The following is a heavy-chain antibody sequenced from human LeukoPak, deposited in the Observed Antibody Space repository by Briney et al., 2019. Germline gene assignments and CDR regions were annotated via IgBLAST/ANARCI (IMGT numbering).Heavy chain of an antibody. V-gene: IGHV3-66*04. J-gene: IGHJ4*02. CDR1: GFTVSSNY. CDR2: IYSGGST. D-gene: IGHD1-26*01. CDR3: TKRVKYGGTWDHFAD. Sequence: GGSLRLSCAASGFTVSSNYMSWVRQAPGKGLEWVSVIYSGGSTHYADSVKGRFTISRDNSKNTLYLQMNSLRVEDTALYYCTKRVKYGGTWDHFADWGQGTLVTVSS.